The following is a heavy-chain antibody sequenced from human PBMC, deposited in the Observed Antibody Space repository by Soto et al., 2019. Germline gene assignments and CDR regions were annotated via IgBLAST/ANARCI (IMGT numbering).Heavy chain of an antibody. CDR3: ARGSHSPGIAVAGYYY. J-gene: IGHJ4*02. V-gene: IGHV1-69*13. CDR2: IIPIFGTA. Sequence: SVKGSCKASGVPFSSYALSWVRQAPGQGLEWMGGIIPIFGTANYAQKFQGRVTITADESTSTAYMELSRLTSEDTAMYYCARGSHSPGIAVAGYYYWGQGTLVTVSS. D-gene: IGHD6-19*01. CDR1: GVPFSSYA.